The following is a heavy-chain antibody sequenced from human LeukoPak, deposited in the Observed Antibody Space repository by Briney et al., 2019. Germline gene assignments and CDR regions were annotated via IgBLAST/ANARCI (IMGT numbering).Heavy chain of an antibody. CDR2: MNPNSGNT. J-gene: IGHJ5*02. CDR3: ARSGSQIIRYFDWLSGANGFDP. V-gene: IGHV1-8*01. D-gene: IGHD3-9*01. Sequence: GASVKVSCKASGYTFTSYDINWVRQATGQGLEWMGWMNPNSGNTGYAQKFQGRVTMTRNTSISTAYMELSSLRSEDTAVYYCARSGSQIIRYFDWLSGANGFDPWGQGTLVTVSS. CDR1: GYTFTSYD.